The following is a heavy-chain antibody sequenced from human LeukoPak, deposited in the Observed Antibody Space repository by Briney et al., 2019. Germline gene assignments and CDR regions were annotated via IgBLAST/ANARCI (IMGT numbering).Heavy chain of an antibody. V-gene: IGHV4-59*08. CDR3: ARHQHAGREHYYGIDV. CDR2: IFHTGCT. J-gene: IGHJ6*02. CDR1: GGSIGLYY. Sequence: SETLSLTCTASGGSIGLYYWAWIRQPPGKGLEWIGYIFHTGCTNYNPSLKSRLTISVDTSRNQFSLRLSSVTAADTAVYYCARHQHAGREHYYGIDVWGQGTTVSVSS. D-gene: IGHD1-26*01.